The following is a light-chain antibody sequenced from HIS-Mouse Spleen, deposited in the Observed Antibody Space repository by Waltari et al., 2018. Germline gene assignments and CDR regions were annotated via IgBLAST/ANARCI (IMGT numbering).Light chain of an antibody. CDR3: SSYTSSSTYV. J-gene: IGLJ1*01. CDR2: DVS. Sequence: QSPLTQPASVSGSPGQSITTSCTGTSRDVGGYNYFSWYEQHPGKAPKLMIYDVSNRPSGVSNRFSGSKSGNTASLTISGLQAEDEADYYCSSYTSSSTYVFGTGTKVTVL. V-gene: IGLV2-14*03. CDR1: SRDVGGYNY.